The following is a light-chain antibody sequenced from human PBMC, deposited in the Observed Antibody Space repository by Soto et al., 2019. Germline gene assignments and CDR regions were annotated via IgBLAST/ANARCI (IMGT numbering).Light chain of an antibody. J-gene: IGKJ4*01. CDR3: QHATSLPLT. V-gene: IGKV1-6*01. Sequence: TQSASSLSATAPDTVTIACRASQGIRNDLGWYKQKPGKAPKLLIYAASSLQSGVPSRFSGSGSGTDFTLTISSLQPEDFATYYCQHATSLPLTFAGGTKVDI. CDR1: QGIRND. CDR2: AAS.